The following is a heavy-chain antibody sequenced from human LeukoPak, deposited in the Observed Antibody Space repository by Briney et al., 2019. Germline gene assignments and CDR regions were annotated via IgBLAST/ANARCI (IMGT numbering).Heavy chain of an antibody. CDR3: ARDRDYYDSSGYRYYGMDV. CDR1: GGTFSTYA. CDR2: IIPILGIA. D-gene: IGHD3-22*01. Sequence: ASVKVSCKTSGGTFSTYAISWVRQAPGQGLEWMGRIIPILGIANYAQKFQGRVTITADKSTSTAYMELSSLRSEDTAVYYCARDRDYYDSSGYRYYGMDVWGQGTTVTVSS. J-gene: IGHJ6*02. V-gene: IGHV1-69*04.